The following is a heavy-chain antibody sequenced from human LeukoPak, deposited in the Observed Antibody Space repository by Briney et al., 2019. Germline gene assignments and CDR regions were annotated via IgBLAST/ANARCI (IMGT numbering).Heavy chain of an antibody. CDR2: ITSGVGIT. J-gene: IGHJ4*02. V-gene: IGHV3-23*01. D-gene: IGHD1-14*01. CDR1: GFTFSNYG. CDR3: ARAGFTENY. Sequence: GGSLRLSCAASGFTFSNYGMNWVRQAPGKGLEWVSIITSGVGITYYADSVKGRFTISRDNSKNTLYLRMNSLRAEDTAVYYCARAGFTENYWGQGTLVTVSS.